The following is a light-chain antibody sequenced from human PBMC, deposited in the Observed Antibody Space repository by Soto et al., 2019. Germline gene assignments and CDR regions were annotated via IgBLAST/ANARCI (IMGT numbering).Light chain of an antibody. CDR2: NTS. Sequence: QSVVTQPPSASGTPGQRVTISCSGSNSNIGGFPVNWYQHLPGTAPKVLIYNTSQRPSGVPDRFSGSKSGTSASLAISGLRSEDEADYYCAAWDDSLNAVIFGGGTKLTVL. V-gene: IGLV1-44*01. CDR3: AAWDDSLNAVI. J-gene: IGLJ2*01. CDR1: NSNIGGFP.